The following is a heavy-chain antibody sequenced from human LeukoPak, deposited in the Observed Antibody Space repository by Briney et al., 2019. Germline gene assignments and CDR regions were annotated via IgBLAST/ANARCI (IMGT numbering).Heavy chain of an antibody. CDR3: AKVPYDSSAPTDY. J-gene: IGHJ4*02. V-gene: IGHV3-30*18. CDR1: GFTFSSYG. D-gene: IGHD3-22*01. Sequence: GGSLRLSCAASGFTFSSYGMHWVRQAPGKGLEWVAVISYDGSNKYYADSVKGRFTISRDNSKNTPYLQMNSLRAEDTAVYYCAKVPYDSSAPTDYWGQGTLVTVSS. CDR2: ISYDGSNK.